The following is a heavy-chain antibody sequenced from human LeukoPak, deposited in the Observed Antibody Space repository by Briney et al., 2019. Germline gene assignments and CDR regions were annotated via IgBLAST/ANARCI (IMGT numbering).Heavy chain of an antibody. J-gene: IGHJ4*02. V-gene: IGHV4-34*01. CDR1: GGSFSGYY. CDR3: ARLPDGEFDY. D-gene: IGHD4-17*01. CDR2: INHSGST. Sequence: SENLSLTCAVYGGSFSGYYWSWIRQPPGKGLEWIGEINHSGSTNYNPSLKSRVTISVDTSKDPFSLKLSSVTAADTAVYYCARLPDGEFDYWGQGTLVTVSS.